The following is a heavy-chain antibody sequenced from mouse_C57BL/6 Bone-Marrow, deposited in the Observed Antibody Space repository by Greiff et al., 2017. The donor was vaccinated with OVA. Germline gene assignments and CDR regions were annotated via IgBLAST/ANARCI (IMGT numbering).Heavy chain of an antibody. Sequence: VQLQQSGAELVKPGASVKLSCTASGFNIKDYYMHWVKPRPEPDLEWIGRLDPEDGEPKYAPKFQGKATLPADTSSNIAYLQLSSLTSEDTAVYYCARNGYDVRDAMDYWGQGTSVTVSS. CDR2: LDPEDGEP. D-gene: IGHD2-2*01. CDR1: GFNIKDYY. CDR3: ARNGYDVRDAMDY. J-gene: IGHJ4*01. V-gene: IGHV14-2*01.